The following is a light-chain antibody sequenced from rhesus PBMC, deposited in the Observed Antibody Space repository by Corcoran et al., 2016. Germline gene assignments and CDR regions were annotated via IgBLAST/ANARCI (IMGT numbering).Light chain of an antibody. V-gene: IGLV2-38*01. CDR1: SSNIGGYNG. J-gene: IGLJ6*01. CDR2: EVS. Sequence: QSALTQPPSVSKSLGQSVTISCTGTSSNIGGYNGVSWYQQHPGTAPRLLIYEVSKRPSGASDRFSGSKSGNTASLTISGLQAEDEADYYCGSYRSGSTDVFGSGTKLTVL. CDR3: GSYRSGSTDV.